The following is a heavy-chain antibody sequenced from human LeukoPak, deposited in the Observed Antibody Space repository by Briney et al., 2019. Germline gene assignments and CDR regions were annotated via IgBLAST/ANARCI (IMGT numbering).Heavy chain of an antibody. CDR3: ARQGGGFWYFDL. J-gene: IGHJ2*01. D-gene: IGHD6-25*01. V-gene: IGHV4-59*08. CDR2: IYYSGST. Sequence: KPSETLSLTCTDSGGSISSYYWSWIRQPPGKGLEWIGYIYYSGSTNYNPSLKSRVTISVDTSKNQFSLKLSSVTAADTAVYYCARQGGGFWYFDLWGRGTLVTVSS. CDR1: GGSISSYY.